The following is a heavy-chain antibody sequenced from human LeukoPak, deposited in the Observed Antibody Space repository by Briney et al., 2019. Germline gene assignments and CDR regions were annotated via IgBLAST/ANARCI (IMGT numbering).Heavy chain of an antibody. CDR2: IRRAASHK. Sequence: PGVSLRLFSAASGLAFNTAAMHWVRQAPGQELDWLALIRRAASHKFYSNSVRGQFTISRDNSKNTVSLQMNNLGPEDTAVYYDAREIFGSGSYPDVWGQGTLVTVS. D-gene: IGHD3-10*01. CDR1: GLAFNTAA. V-gene: IGHV3-33*08. J-gene: IGHJ4*02. CDR3: AREIFGSGSYPDV.